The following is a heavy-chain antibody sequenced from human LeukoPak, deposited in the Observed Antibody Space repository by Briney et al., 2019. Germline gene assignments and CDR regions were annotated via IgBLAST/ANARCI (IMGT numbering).Heavy chain of an antibody. V-gene: IGHV3-30*04. CDR2: ISYDGSNK. J-gene: IGHJ4*02. CDR1: GFTFSSYA. D-gene: IGHD6-19*01. Sequence: GGSLRLSCAASGFTFSSYAMHWVRQAPGKGLEWVAVISYDGSNKYYADSVKGRFTISRDNSKNTLYLQMNSLRAEDTAVYYCARGSSGWYGHFDYWGQGTLVTVSS. CDR3: ARGSSGWYGHFDY.